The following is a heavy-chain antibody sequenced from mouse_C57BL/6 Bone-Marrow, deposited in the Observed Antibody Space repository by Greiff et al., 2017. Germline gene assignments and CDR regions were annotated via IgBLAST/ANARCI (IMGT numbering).Heavy chain of an antibody. CDR1: GYTFTSYW. CDR3: AREILRSFDY. V-gene: IGHV1-64*01. J-gene: IGHJ2*01. CDR2: IHPNSGST. D-gene: IGHD1-1*01. Sequence: QVQLQQPGAELVKPGASVQLSCKASGYTFTSYWMHWVKQRPGQGLEWIVMIHPNSGSTNYNEKFKSKATLTVDKSSSTAYMQLSSLTSEDSAVYYCAREILRSFDYWGQGTTLTVSS.